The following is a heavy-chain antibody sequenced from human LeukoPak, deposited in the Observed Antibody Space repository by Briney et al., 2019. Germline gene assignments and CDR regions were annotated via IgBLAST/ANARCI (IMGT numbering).Heavy chain of an antibody. Sequence: PGGSLRLSCAASGFDFSNFYMTWVRQAPGKGLEWLSYMSSSGGIINYADSVKGRFTISRDNAKNSLFLQMDSLRVEDTAVYFCAREDNPLWFDPWGQGTLVTVSS. D-gene: IGHD1-1*01. J-gene: IGHJ5*02. V-gene: IGHV3-11*04. CDR2: MSSSGGII. CDR1: GFDFSNFY. CDR3: AREDNPLWFDP.